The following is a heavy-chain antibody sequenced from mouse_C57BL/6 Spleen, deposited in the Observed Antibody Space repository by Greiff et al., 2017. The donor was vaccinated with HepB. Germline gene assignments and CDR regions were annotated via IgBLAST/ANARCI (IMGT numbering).Heavy chain of an antibody. J-gene: IGHJ3*01. CDR2: IHPNSGST. CDR3: ARDDYYGSRRAWFAY. D-gene: IGHD1-1*01. V-gene: IGHV1-64*01. CDR1: GYTFTSYW. Sequence: QVQLQQPGAELVKPGASVKLSCKASGYTFTSYWMHWVKQRPGQGLEWIGMIHPNSGSTNYNEKFKSKATLTVDKSSSTAYMQLSSLTSEDSAVYYCARDDYYGSRRAWFAYWGQGTLVTVSA.